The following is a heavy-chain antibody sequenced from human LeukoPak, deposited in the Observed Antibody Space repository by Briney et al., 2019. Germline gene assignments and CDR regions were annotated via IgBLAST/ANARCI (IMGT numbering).Heavy chain of an antibody. J-gene: IGHJ4*01. CDR1: GYTFTNYG. CDR2: ISAYNGKT. CDR3: GRISSSGWWGDY. V-gene: IGHV1-18*01. Sequence: ASVKVSFKDSGYTFTNYGISWVRQAPGRGLEWMGWISAYNGKTNYAQKLQGRVTMTTDTSTSTAYMELRNLRSDDTAVYYCGRISSSGWWGDYRGDGTLVTVSS. D-gene: IGHD6-19*01.